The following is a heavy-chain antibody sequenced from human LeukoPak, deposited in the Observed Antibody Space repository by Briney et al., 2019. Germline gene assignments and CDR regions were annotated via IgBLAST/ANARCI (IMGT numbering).Heavy chain of an antibody. CDR3: ARDPPDSGWAFWS. CDR1: GFTFSSYS. Sequence: GGSLRLSCAASGFTFSSYSINWVRQAPGKGLEWVAFIWADVSHKYYTDSVKGRFTISRDNSKSTLYLQMNSLRVEDTSVYFCARDPPDSGWAFWSWGQGTLVTVSS. V-gene: IGHV3-33*08. CDR2: IWADVSHK. J-gene: IGHJ4*02. D-gene: IGHD6-19*01.